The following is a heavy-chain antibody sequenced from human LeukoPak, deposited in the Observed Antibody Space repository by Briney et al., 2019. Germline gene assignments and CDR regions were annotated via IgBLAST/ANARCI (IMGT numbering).Heavy chain of an antibody. CDR1: GFTFSSYS. J-gene: IGHJ4*02. CDR2: ISSSSSYI. Sequence: TGGSLRLSCAASGFTFSSYSMNWVRQAPGKGLEWVSSISSSSSYIYYADSVKGRFTISRDNAKNSLYLQMNSLRAEDTAVYYCARSHYYDSSGYYYLFDYWGQGTLVTVSS. D-gene: IGHD3-22*01. CDR3: ARSHYYDSSGYYYLFDY. V-gene: IGHV3-21*01.